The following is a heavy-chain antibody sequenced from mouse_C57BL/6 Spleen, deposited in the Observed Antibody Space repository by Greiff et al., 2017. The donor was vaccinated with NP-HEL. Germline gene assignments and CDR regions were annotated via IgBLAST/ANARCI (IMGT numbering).Heavy chain of an antibody. D-gene: IGHD2-3*01. J-gene: IGHJ2*01. CDR2: IYPGDGDT. CDR3: ARGNDGYPDY. CDR1: GYAFSSSW. V-gene: IGHV1-82*01. Sequence: VQLQQSGPELVKPGASVKISCKASGYAFSSSWMNWVKQRPGKGLEWIGRIYPGDGDTNYNGKFEGKATLTADKSSSTAYMQLSSLTSEDSAVYVCARGNDGYPDYWGQGTTLTVSS.